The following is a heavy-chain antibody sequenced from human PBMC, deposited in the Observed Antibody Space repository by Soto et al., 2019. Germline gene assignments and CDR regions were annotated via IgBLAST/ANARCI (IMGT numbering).Heavy chain of an antibody. Sequence: GASVKVSCKASGYTFTGYYMHWVRQAPGQGLEWMGWINPNSGGTNYAQKFQGWVTMTRDTSISTAYMELSRLRSDDTAVYYCARYSVYDPYYFDYWGQGTLVTVSS. V-gene: IGHV1-2*04. D-gene: IGHD5-12*01. CDR2: INPNSGGT. CDR1: GYTFTGYY. CDR3: ARYSVYDPYYFDY. J-gene: IGHJ4*02.